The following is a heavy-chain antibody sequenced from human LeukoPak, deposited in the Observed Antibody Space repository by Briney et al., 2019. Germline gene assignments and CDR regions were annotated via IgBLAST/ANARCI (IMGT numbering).Heavy chain of an antibody. Sequence: SETLSLTCTVSGGSISSSSYYWGWIRQPPGKGLEWIGSIYFSGSTYYNPSLKSRVTISVDTSKNQFSLKLSSVTAADTAVYYCARFGSGWHYFDYWGQGTLVTVSS. D-gene: IGHD6-19*01. CDR1: GGSISSSSYY. CDR3: ARFGSGWHYFDY. J-gene: IGHJ4*02. V-gene: IGHV4-39*07. CDR2: IYFSGST.